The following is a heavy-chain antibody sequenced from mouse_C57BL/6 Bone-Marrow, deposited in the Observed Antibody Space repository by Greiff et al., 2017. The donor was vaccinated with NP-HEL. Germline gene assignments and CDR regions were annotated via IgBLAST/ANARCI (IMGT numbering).Heavy chain of an antibody. D-gene: IGHD2-1*01. CDR1: GFNITDDY. Sequence: VHVQQSGAELVRPGASVKLSCTASGFNITDDYMHWVKQRPEQGLEWIGWIDPENGDTEYASKFQGKATITADTSSNTAYLQLSSLTSEDTAVYECYSRNTYWDYDDWGTGTTVTVSA. J-gene: IGHJ1*03. CDR3: YSRNTYWDYDD. V-gene: IGHV14-4*01. CDR2: IDPENGDT.